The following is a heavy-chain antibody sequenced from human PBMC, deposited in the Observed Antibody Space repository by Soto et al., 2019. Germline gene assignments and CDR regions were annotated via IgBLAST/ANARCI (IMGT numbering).Heavy chain of an antibody. CDR1: GFTFSSYA. CDR3: ARDWATSATGFIDC. V-gene: IGHV3-30-3*01. D-gene: IGHD3-9*01. Sequence: PGGSLRPSCVASGFTFSSYALHWVRQAPGKGLEWVAVTSYDGSNKYYADSVEGRFTISRDNSKNTLYLQTSSLTTEDTAIYYCARDWATSATGFIDCWRQVSLVTVS. J-gene: IGHJ4*02. CDR2: TSYDGSNK.